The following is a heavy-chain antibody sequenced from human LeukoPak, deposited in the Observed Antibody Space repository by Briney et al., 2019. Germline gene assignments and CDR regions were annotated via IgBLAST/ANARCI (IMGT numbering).Heavy chain of an antibody. CDR1: GFTFSDYH. D-gene: IGHD3-16*02. CDR3: ARDSRYDYVWGSYRYFDY. J-gene: IGHJ4*02. CDR2: ISSSSSYT. V-gene: IGHV3-11*06. Sequence: KPGGSLRLSCAASGFTFSDYHMSWIRQAPGKGLEWVSYISSSSSYTNYADSVKGRFTISRDNAKNSLYLQMNSLRAGDTAVYYCARDSRYDYVWGSYRYFDYWGQGTLVTVSS.